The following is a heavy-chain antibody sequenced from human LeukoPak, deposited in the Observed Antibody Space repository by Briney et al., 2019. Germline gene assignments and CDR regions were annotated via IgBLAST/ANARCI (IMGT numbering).Heavy chain of an antibody. D-gene: IGHD3-9*01. CDR1: ALTFSSYW. CDR2: IKQDGGEK. V-gene: IGHV3-7*04. CDR3: ARDKRGYFDPNWFDP. Sequence: GRSLRLSCTASALTFSSYWMSCVRQPPGKGLEWVANIKQDGGEKYYVDSVKGRFTISRDNAKNSLYLQMNSLRAEDTAVYYCARDKRGYFDPNWFDPWGQGTLVTVSS. J-gene: IGHJ5*02.